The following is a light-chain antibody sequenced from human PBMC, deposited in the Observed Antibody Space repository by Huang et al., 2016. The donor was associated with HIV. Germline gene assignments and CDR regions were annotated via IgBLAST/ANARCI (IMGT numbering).Light chain of an antibody. CDR3: QQYSEWPPLT. J-gene: IGKJ4*01. V-gene: IGKV3-15*01. CDR2: GAS. CDR1: QSVSTK. Sequence: EIVMTQSPATLSASPGERATLSYRASQSVSTKLAWYQQKPGQAPRLLIYGASTRATGIPARFSGSGSGTEFTLTINSLQSEDFAVYYCQQYSEWPPLTFGGGTKVDI.